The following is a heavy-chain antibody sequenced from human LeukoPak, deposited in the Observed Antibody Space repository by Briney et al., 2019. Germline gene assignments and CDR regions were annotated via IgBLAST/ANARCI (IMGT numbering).Heavy chain of an antibody. Sequence: GGSLRLSCAASGFTVSSNYMSWVRQAPGKGLEWVSVIYSGGSTYYADSVKGRFTISRDNSKNTLYLQMNSLRAEDTAVYYCARVEMVRGLWGYYYYYMDVWGKGTTVTISS. D-gene: IGHD3-10*01. J-gene: IGHJ6*03. CDR2: IYSGGST. CDR3: ARVEMVRGLWGYYYYYMDV. V-gene: IGHV3-53*01. CDR1: GFTVSSNY.